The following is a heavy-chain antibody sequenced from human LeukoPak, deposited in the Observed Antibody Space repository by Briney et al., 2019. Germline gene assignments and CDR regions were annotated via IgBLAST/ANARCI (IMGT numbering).Heavy chain of an antibody. CDR3: ASLFLYIFGVQGDYYYMDV. V-gene: IGHV4-39*01. CDR2: IYYSGST. J-gene: IGHJ6*03. Sequence: PSETLSLTCTVSGGSISSSSYYWGWIRQPPGKGLEWIGSIYYSGSTYYNPSLKSRVTISVDTSKNQFSLKLSSVTAADTAVYYCASLFLYIFGVQGDYYYMDVWGKGTTVTVSS. CDR1: GGSISSSSYY. D-gene: IGHD3-3*01.